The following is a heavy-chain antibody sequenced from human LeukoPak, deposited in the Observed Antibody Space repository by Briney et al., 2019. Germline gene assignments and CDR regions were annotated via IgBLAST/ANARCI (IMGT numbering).Heavy chain of an antibody. Sequence: ASVKVSFKASGYTFTDYYMHWVRQAPGQGLEWMGWLNPNSGDTNYAQKLQGRVSMTRDTSISTAYMDLNDLRTDDTAVYYCARGRNIEMTTMSGGSDYWGQGTLVTVSS. V-gene: IGHV1-2*02. CDR3: ARGRNIEMTTMSGGSDY. CDR1: GYTFTDYY. J-gene: IGHJ4*02. D-gene: IGHD5-24*01. CDR2: LNPNSGDT.